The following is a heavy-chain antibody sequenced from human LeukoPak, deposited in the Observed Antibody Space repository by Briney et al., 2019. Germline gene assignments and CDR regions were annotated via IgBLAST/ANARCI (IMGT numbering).Heavy chain of an antibody. Sequence: PGGSLRLSCAASGFTFSSYWMHWVRQAPGKGLVWVSRIDSDGSSTDYADSVKGRFTISRDNAKNTLYLQMNNLRAEDTAVYYCARDLSGSYPHFDYWGQGTLVTVSS. D-gene: IGHD1-26*01. CDR2: IDSDGSST. V-gene: IGHV3-74*01. J-gene: IGHJ4*02. CDR1: GFTFSSYW. CDR3: ARDLSGSYPHFDY.